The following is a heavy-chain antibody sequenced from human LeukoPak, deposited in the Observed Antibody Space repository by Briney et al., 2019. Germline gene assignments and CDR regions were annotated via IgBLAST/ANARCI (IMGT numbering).Heavy chain of an antibody. V-gene: IGHV3-53*01. D-gene: IGHD5-24*01. CDR1: GLSVGSTY. Sequence: PGGSLRLSCEASGLSVGSTYMSWVPQAPGKGLEWVSLIYSAGSTFYADSVKGRFTISRDNSKNTLYLQMKSLRAEDTAVYYCARDSSSFPNYFDYWGQGTLVTVSS. CDR2: IYSAGST. CDR3: ARDSSSFPNYFDY. J-gene: IGHJ4*02.